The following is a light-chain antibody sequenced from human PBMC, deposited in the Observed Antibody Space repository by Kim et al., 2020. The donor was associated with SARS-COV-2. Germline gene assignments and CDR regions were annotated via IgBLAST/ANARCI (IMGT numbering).Light chain of an antibody. CDR2: GAS. Sequence: VSPGERATLSCRASQSISNNLAWYQQKPDQAPRSLIYGASTRATDIPARFSGSGSGTEFTLTISSLQSEDFAVYFCQQYNNWPLTFGGGTKVDIK. V-gene: IGKV3-15*01. CDR1: QSISNN. J-gene: IGKJ4*01. CDR3: QQYNNWPLT.